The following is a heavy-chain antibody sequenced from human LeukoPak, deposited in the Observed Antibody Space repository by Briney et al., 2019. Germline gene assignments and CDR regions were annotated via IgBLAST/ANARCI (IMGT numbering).Heavy chain of an antibody. J-gene: IGHJ6*02. CDR2: IKQDGSEK. CDR3: ARAYYDFWSGYYYYYYCGMDV. CDR1: GFTFSSYW. D-gene: IGHD3-3*01. V-gene: IGHV3-7*04. Sequence: GGSLRLSCAASGFTFSSYWMSWVRQAPGTGLEWVASIKQDGSEKYVDSVKGRFTISRDNAKNSLYLQMNSLRVEDTAVYYCARAYYDFWSGYYYYYYCGMDVWGQGTTVTVSS.